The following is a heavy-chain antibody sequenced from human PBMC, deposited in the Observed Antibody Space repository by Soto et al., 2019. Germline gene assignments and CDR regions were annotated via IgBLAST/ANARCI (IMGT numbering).Heavy chain of an antibody. Sequence: PSETLSLTCTVSGGYISSYYGSWIRQPPGKGLEWIGYIYYSGSTNYNPSLKSRVNISVDTSKNQFSLKLSSVTAADTAVYYCARRYGGNFDYWGQGTLVTVS. V-gene: IGHV4-59*01. CDR2: IYYSGST. CDR3: ARRYGGNFDY. CDR1: GGYISSYY. D-gene: IGHD3-16*01. J-gene: IGHJ4*02.